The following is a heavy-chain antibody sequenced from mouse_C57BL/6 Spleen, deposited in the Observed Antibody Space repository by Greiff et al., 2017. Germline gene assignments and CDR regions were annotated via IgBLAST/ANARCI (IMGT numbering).Heavy chain of an antibody. CDR1: GYTFTSYG. CDR3: AIDYSNSAWFAY. J-gene: IGHJ3*01. CDR2: IYPRSGNT. D-gene: IGHD2-5*01. Sequence: VQLQQSGAELARPGASVKLSCKASGYTFTSYGISWVKQRTGQGLEWIGEIYPRSGNTYYNEKFKGKATLTADKSSSTAYMELRSLTSEDSAVYYCAIDYSNSAWFAYWGQGTLVTVSA. V-gene: IGHV1-81*01.